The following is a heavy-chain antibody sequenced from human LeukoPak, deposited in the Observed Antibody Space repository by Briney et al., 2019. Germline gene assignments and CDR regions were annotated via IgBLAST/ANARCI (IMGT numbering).Heavy chain of an antibody. CDR3: ARAPGYYSSTSCYAFDY. Sequence: GGSLRLSCAASGFTVSSTYMNWVRQAPGKGLEWVSVIYSGGTTYYADSVKGRFTISRDNSKNTLYLQMNSLRAEDTAVYYCARAPGYYSSTSCYAFDYWGQGTLVTVSS. V-gene: IGHV3-53*01. D-gene: IGHD2-2*03. CDR2: IYSGGTT. J-gene: IGHJ4*02. CDR1: GFTVSSTY.